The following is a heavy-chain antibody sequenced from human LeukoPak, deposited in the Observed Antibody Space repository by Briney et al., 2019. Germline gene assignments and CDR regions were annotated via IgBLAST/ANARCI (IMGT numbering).Heavy chain of an antibody. CDR2: ISSSSTYI. J-gene: IGHJ4*02. Sequence: GGSLRLSCAASGFTFSSYSMNWVRQAPGKGLEWVSSISSSSTYIYYADSVKGRFTISRDNAKNTLYLQMNSLRAEDTAVYYCARSGSGWYGYWGQGTLVTVFS. D-gene: IGHD6-19*01. CDR1: GFTFSSYS. V-gene: IGHV3-21*01. CDR3: ARSGSGWYGY.